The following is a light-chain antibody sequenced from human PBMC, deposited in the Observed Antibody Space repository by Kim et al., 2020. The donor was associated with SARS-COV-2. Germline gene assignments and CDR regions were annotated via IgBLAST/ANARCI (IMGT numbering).Light chain of an antibody. CDR3: QVFSNGIPV. J-gene: IGLJ3*02. CDR1: NIGSKK. Sequence: SYELTQPLSLSVALGKTARRSGGGNNIGSKKVNWYQQNPGQAPVLIIYRDTHRPSGIAERVSGSHSGNSATLTISRAHGGDEADFYCQVFSNGIPVFGG. V-gene: IGLV3-9*01. CDR2: RDT.